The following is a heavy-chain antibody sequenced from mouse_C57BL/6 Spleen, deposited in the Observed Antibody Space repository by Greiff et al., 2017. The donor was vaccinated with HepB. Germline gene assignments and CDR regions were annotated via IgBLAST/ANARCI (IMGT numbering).Heavy chain of an antibody. V-gene: IGHV5-9-1*02. J-gene: IGHJ4*01. Sequence: EVKVVESGEGLVKPGGSLKLSCAASGFTFSSYAMSWVRQTPEKRLEWVAYISSGGDYIYYADTVKGRFTISRDNARNTLYLQMSSLKSEDTAMYYCTSYDPGYAMDYWGQGTSVTVSS. CDR1: GFTFSSYA. CDR3: TSYDPGYAMDY. D-gene: IGHD2-3*01. CDR2: ISSGGDYI.